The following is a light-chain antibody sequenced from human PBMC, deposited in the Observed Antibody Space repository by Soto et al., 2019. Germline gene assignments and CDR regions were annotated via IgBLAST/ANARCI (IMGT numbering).Light chain of an antibody. Sequence: EIVLTQSPGTLSLSPGERATLSCRASQRVDSFFLAWYQQKPGQAPRLLVYGASSRATGIPDRFRGSGSGTGFTLTISSLEPEYFAVYYCQQYCSFPFTFGGGTKVEIK. J-gene: IGKJ4*01. CDR3: QQYCSFPFT. V-gene: IGKV3-20*01. CDR1: QRVDSFF. CDR2: GAS.